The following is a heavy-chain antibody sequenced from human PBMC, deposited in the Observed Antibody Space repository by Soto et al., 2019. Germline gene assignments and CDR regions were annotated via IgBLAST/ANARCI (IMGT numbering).Heavy chain of an antibody. CDR2: INAGNGNT. D-gene: IGHD3-16*01. Sequence: GASVKVSCKASGYTFTNYAMHWVRQAPGQRLEWMGWINAGNGNTKYSQKIQGRVTITRDTSASTASMELSRLRFEDTAMYYCAREYVFGGGRYVGGQGTTVTVSS. V-gene: IGHV1-3*01. CDR3: AREYVFGGGRYV. J-gene: IGHJ6*02. CDR1: GYTFTNYA.